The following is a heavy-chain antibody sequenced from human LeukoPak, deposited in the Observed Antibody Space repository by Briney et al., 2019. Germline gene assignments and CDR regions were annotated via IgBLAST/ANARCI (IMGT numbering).Heavy chain of an antibody. CDR1: GYTFTGYY. D-gene: IGHD5-12*01. CDR2: MNPNSGNT. J-gene: IGHJ5*02. CDR3: ARGGVDIVATIFNWFDP. Sequence: GASVKVSCKASGYTFTGYYMHWVRQAPGQGLEWMGWMNPNSGNTGYAQKFQGRVTMTRNTSISTAYMELSSLRSEDTAVYYCARGGVDIVATIFNWFDPWGQGTLVTVSS. V-gene: IGHV1-8*02.